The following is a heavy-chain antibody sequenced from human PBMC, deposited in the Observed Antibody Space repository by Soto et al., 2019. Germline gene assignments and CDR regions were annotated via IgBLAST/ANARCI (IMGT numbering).Heavy chain of an antibody. D-gene: IGHD2-21*02. V-gene: IGHV3-21*01. CDR3: ARDRWRLQNAFDI. CDR1: GFTFSSYS. Sequence: GGSLRLSCAASGFTFSSYSMNWVRQAPGKGLEWVSSISSSSSYIYYADSVKGRFTISRDNAKNSLYLQMNSLRAEDTAVYYCARDRWRLQNAFDIWGQGTMVTV. CDR2: ISSSSSYI. J-gene: IGHJ3*02.